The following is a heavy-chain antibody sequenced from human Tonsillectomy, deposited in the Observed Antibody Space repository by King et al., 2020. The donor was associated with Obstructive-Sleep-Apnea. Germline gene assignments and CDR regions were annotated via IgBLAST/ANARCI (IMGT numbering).Heavy chain of an antibody. V-gene: IGHV3-30*04. CDR2: ISYDGSNK. Sequence: QVQLVQSGGGVVQPEKSLRLSCAASGFIFNHYAIHWVRQAPGKGLEWVAIISYDGSNKYYGDSVKGRFTISRDNSRNTLSLQMNSQRTEDTAVYYCARDSGSGWYGWCFDYWGQGTLVTVSS. J-gene: IGHJ4*02. D-gene: IGHD6-19*01. CDR3: ARDSGSGWYGWCFDY. CDR1: GFIFNHYA.